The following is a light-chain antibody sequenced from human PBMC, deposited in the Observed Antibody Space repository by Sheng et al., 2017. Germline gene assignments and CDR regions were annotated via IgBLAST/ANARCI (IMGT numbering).Light chain of an antibody. V-gene: IGKV1D-13*01. CDR3: QQFTNYLFT. J-gene: IGKJ3*01. CDR2: DAS. Sequence: IQLTQSPSSLSASVGDRVTITCRASQAISSALAWYQQKPGKPPKLLIYDASTLESGVPSRFSGSGSGTDFTLTISSLHPEDFAIYYCQQFTNYLFTFGPGTKVDVK. CDR1: QAISSA.